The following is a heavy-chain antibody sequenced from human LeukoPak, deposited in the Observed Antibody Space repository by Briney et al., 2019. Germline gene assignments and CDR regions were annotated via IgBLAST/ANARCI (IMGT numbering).Heavy chain of an antibody. CDR1: GFTFSSYA. CDR2: ISGSGGST. V-gene: IGHV3-23*01. Sequence: GGSLRLSCAASGFTFSSYAMSWVPQAPGKGVEWVSAISGSGGSTYYADSVTGRFTISRDNSKNTLYLQMNSLRAEDTAVSYCAKDNSVLMVYAHWYWGQGTLVTVSS. J-gene: IGHJ4*02. D-gene: IGHD2-8*01. CDR3: AKDNSVLMVYAHWY.